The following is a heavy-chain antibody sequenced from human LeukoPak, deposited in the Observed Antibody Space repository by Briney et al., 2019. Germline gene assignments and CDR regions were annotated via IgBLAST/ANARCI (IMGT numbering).Heavy chain of an antibody. CDR3: ARGRGEASGVFDY. CDR1: GGSFSGHY. Sequence: SETLSLTCAVSGGSFSGHYWSWIRQSPGEGLEWIGEIDHSGNTNYNPSLKGRLTISVDTSKSQFSLKLSSVTAADTAVYYCARGRGEASGVFDYWGQGTLVTVSS. J-gene: IGHJ4*02. V-gene: IGHV4-34*01. CDR2: IDHSGNT. D-gene: IGHD3-16*01.